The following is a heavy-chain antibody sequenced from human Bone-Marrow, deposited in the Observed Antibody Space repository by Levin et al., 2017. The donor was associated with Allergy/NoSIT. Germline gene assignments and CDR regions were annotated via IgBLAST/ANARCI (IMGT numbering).Heavy chain of an antibody. V-gene: IGHV3-30*04. J-gene: IGHJ4*02. CDR3: ARGNSASCYSPVDY. CDR1: GFTFSSYA. CDR2: ISYDGSNK. Sequence: PGGSLRLSCAASGFTFSSYAMHWVRQAPGKGLEWVTVISYDGSNKYYADSMKGRFTISRDNSKNTLYLQMNSLRAEDTAVYYCARGNSASCYSPVDYWGQGTLVTVSS. D-gene: IGHD2-2*01.